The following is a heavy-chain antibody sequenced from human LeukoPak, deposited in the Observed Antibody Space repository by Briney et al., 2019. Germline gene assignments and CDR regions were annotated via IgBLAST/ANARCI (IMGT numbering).Heavy chain of an antibody. CDR1: GFTFSSYG. D-gene: IGHD6-6*01. V-gene: IGHV3-30*03. CDR2: ISYDGSNK. CDR3: ARDSSSHSSFDI. J-gene: IGHJ3*02. Sequence: GGSLRLSCAASGFTFSSYGMHWVRQAPGKGLEWVAVISYDGSNKYYADSVKGRFTISRDNSKNTLYLQMNSLRAEDTAVYYCARDSSSHSSFDIWGQGTMVTVSS.